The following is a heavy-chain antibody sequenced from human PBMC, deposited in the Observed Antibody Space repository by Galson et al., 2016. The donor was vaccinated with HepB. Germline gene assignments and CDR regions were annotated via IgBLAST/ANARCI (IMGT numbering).Heavy chain of an antibody. Sequence: SLRLSCAASGFPFSQYNMNWVRQAPGKGLAWVSFISSSSSYIYYVDSVKGRFTISRDNAKNSLYLQMGSLRAEDTAVYYCVRETLRGTRFDNWGQGTLVTVAS. CDR2: ISSSSSYI. J-gene: IGHJ4*02. CDR3: VRETLRGTRFDN. CDR1: GFPFSQYN. V-gene: IGHV3-21*01. D-gene: IGHD1-14*01.